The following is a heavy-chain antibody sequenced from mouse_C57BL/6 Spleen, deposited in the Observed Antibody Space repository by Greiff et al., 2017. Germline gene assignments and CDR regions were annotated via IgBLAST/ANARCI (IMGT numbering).Heavy chain of an antibody. CDR2: IYPGSGST. Sequence: VQLQQPGAELVKPGASVKMSCKASGYTFTSYWITWVKQRPGQGLEWIGDIYPGSGSTNYNEKFKSKATLTVDTSSSTAYMQLSSLTSEDSAVYYCARAGVGPAWFAYWGQGTLVTVSA. CDR1: GYTFTSYW. V-gene: IGHV1-55*01. CDR3: ARAGVGPAWFAY. J-gene: IGHJ3*01. D-gene: IGHD1-1*02.